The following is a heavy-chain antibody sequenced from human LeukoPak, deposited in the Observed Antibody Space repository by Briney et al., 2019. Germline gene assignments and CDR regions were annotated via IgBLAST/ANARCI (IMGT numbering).Heavy chain of an antibody. V-gene: IGHV4-39*07. D-gene: IGHD2-2*01. CDR2: IYYSGST. CDR3: ARARGVYCSSTSCYSPRNYYYYGMDV. Sequence: SETLSLTCTVSGGPISSSSYYWGWIRQPPGKGLEWIGSIYYSGSTNYNPSLKSRVTISVDTSKNQFSLKLSSVTAADTAVYYCARARGVYCSSTSCYSPRNYYYYGMDVWGQGTTVTVSS. J-gene: IGHJ6*02. CDR1: GGPISSSSYY.